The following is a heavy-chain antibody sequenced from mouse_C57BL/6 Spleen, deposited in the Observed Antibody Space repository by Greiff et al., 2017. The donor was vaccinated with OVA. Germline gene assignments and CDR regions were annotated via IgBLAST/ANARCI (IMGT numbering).Heavy chain of an antibody. CDR1: GYSITSGYY. J-gene: IGHJ3*01. CDR2: ISYDGSN. Sequence: EVKLVESGPGLVKPSQSLSLTCSVTGYSITSGYYWNWIRQFPGNKLEWMGYISYDGSNNYNPSLKNRISITRDTSKNQFFLKLNSVTTEDTATYYCARDGGYYDYDGWFAYWGQGTLVTVSA. D-gene: IGHD2-4*01. CDR3: ARDGGYYDYDGWFAY. V-gene: IGHV3-6*01.